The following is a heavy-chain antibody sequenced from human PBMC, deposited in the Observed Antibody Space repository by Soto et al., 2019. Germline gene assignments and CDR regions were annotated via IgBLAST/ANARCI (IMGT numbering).Heavy chain of an antibody. CDR1: GFTVSSNY. CDR3: ARDDRRDYDILTGYYTPLDY. Sequence: GGSLRLSCAASGFTVSSNYMSWVRQAPGKGLEWVSVIYSGGSTYYADSVKGRFTISRDNSKNTLYLQMNSLRAEDTAVYYCARDDRRDYDILTGYYTPLDYWGQGTLVTVSS. V-gene: IGHV3-66*01. CDR2: IYSGGST. J-gene: IGHJ4*02. D-gene: IGHD3-9*01.